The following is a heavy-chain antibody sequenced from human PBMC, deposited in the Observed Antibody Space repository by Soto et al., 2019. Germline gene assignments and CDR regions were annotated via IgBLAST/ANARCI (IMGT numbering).Heavy chain of an antibody. CDR2: IDYSGST. CDR3: ASGQKRFSYDTSGYYDYRYDGIDV. V-gene: IGHV4-31*03. J-gene: IGHJ6*02. D-gene: IGHD3-22*01. Sequence: QVQLQESGPGLVKPSQTLSLTCTVSGGSIASGGYYWSWIRQHPGKGLEWVGNIDYSGSTYYNPSLKSRITISQDTSKNKFSLRLSSGTAADTAVYYCASGQKRFSYDTSGYYDYRYDGIDVWGQGTTVTVSS. CDR1: GGSIASGGYY.